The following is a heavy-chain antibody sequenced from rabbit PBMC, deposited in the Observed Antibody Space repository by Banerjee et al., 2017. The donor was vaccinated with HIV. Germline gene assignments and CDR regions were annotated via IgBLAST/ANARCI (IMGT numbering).Heavy chain of an antibody. CDR1: GFSFSNKYV. CDR3: ARDSAGREDFNL. CDR2: INTSTGNT. D-gene: IGHD4-1*01. Sequence: QQQLEESGGGLVKPEGSLTLSCTASGFSFSNKYVMCWVRQAPGKGLEWIACINTSTGNTVYASWAKGRFTISKTASTTVTLQMTSLTAADTATYFCARDSAGREDFNLWGQGTLVTVS. V-gene: IGHV1S45*01. J-gene: IGHJ4*01.